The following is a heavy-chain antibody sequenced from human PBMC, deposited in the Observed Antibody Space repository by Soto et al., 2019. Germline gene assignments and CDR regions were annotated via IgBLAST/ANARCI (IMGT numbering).Heavy chain of an antibody. CDR3: ARVGQNLAPYAFDM. J-gene: IGHJ3*02. Sequence: QVQLVESGGGVVQPGMSLRLSCATSGFSFSSHAMHWVRQAPGKGLEWVAQIWSDGSNRYYADSMRGRFTISRDFSKNTAFLQMDSLRADDTAVYYCARVGQNLAPYAFDMWGQGTLVTVSS. V-gene: IGHV3-33*01. CDR1: GFSFSSHA. D-gene: IGHD3-16*01. CDR2: IWSDGSNR.